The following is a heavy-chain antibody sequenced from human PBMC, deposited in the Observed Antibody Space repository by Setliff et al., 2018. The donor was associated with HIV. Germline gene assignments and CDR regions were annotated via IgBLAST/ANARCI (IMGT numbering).Heavy chain of an antibody. CDR2: IYRSGST. V-gene: IGHV4-39*01. J-gene: IGHJ3*02. CDR3: ARHKDSDYVWGSYRPDGFDI. D-gene: IGHD3-16*02. CDR1: GGSSSSSSFY. Sequence: ETLSLTCTVSGGSSSSSSFYWGWIRQPPEKGLEWIGNIYRSGSTYYNPSLRSRVTISVDTSKNQFYLNLNSVTDADTALYYCARHKDSDYVWGSYRPDGFDIWGQGTTVTVSS.